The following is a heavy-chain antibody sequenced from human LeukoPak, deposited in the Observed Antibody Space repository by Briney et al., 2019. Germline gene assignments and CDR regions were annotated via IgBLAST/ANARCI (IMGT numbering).Heavy chain of an antibody. J-gene: IGHJ4*02. CDR1: GFTFSSYG. V-gene: IGHV3-30*02. CDR3: AKDVIVAFDY. CDR2: IRYDGSSK. Sequence: GGSLRLSCAASGFTFSSYGMHWVRQAPGKGLEWVAFIRYDGSSKYYADSVKGRFTISRDNSKNTLYLQMNSLRAEDTAVYYCAKDVIVAFDYWGQGTLVTVSS. D-gene: IGHD2/OR15-2a*01.